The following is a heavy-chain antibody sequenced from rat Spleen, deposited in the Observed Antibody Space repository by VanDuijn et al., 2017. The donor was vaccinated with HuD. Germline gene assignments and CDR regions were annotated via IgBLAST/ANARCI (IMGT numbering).Heavy chain of an antibody. J-gene: IGHJ3*01. CDR2: ITNTGGSI. V-gene: IGHV5-31*01. D-gene: IGHD1-6*01. CDR3: TTYSDYATSPFAY. CDR1: GFTFNKYW. Sequence: EVQLVESGGGLVQPGRSLKLSCVASGFTFNKYWMNWIRQAPGKGLEWVASITNTGGSIYYPDSVKGRFTISRDIANSTLYLRMNSLRSEDTATYYCTTYSDYATSPFAYWGRGALVTVSS.